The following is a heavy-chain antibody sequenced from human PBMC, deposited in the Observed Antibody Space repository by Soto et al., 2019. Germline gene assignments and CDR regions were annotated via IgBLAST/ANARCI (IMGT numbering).Heavy chain of an antibody. CDR2: VYSSGGT. D-gene: IGHD3-3*01. CDR1: GGSMTSYY. J-gene: IGHJ5*02. CDR3: ARGQRFSDWFDP. Sequence: ASETLSLTCTVSGGSMTSYYWTWIRQPAGKGLEWIGRVYSSGGTHYDPSLKSRVTISLDTSKNQFSLRLLSVTDADTAVYFCARGQRFSDWFDPWGQGTLVTVPS. V-gene: IGHV4-4*07.